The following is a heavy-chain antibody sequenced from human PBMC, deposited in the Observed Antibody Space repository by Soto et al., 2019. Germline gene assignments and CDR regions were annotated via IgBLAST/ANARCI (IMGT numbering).Heavy chain of an antibody. CDR1: GYTLTELS. CDR3: ATTEPMEWPTPYYYGMDV. D-gene: IGHD3-3*01. Sequence: ASVKVSCKVSGYTLTELSMHWVRQAPGKGLEWMGGFDPEDGETIYAQKFQGRVTMTEDTSTDTAYMELSSLRSEDTAVYYCATTEPMEWPTPYYYGMDVWGQGTTVTVSS. CDR2: FDPEDGET. J-gene: IGHJ6*02. V-gene: IGHV1-24*01.